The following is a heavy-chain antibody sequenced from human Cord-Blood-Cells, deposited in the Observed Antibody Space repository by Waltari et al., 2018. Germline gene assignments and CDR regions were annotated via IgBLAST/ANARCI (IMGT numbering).Heavy chain of an antibody. J-gene: IGHJ5*02. CDR1: GGSFSGYY. CDR3: ARGKRKWFDP. V-gene: IGHV4-34*01. Sequence: QVQLQQWGAGLLKPSETLSLTCAVYGGSFSGYYWSWIRQPPGKGLEWIGEINHSGSTKYNPALKRRGTITGDTSKNQFPLKVSPVTAADTAVYYCARGKRKWFDPWGQGTLGTVSP. CDR2: INHSGST.